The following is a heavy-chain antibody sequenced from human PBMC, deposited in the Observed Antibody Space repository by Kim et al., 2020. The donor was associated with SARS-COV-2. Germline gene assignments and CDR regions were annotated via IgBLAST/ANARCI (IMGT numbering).Heavy chain of an antibody. Sequence: SETLSLTCAVYGGSFSGYYWSWIRQPPGKGLEWIGEINHSGSTNYNPSLKSRVTISVDTSKNQFSLKLSSVTAADTAVYYCARTNNPLYSYGWVRTNWF. CDR2: INHSGST. CDR1: GGSFSGYY. CDR3: ARTNNPLYSYGWVRTNWF. J-gene: IGHJ5*01. D-gene: IGHD5-18*01. V-gene: IGHV4-34*01.